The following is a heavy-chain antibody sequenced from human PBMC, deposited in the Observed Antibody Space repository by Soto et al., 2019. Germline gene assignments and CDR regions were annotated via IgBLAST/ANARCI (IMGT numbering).Heavy chain of an antibody. Sequence: QVQLRESGPGLVKPSETLSLTCTVSGGSISTYYWSWIRQPPGKGLEWIGYIYYGGSADYNPSLKSRVTISVDTSKKQFSLKLSSVTAADTAVCYCARGGHCANGVCSALDYWGQGTLVTVSS. J-gene: IGHJ4*02. V-gene: IGHV4-59*08. CDR3: ARGGHCANGVCSALDY. D-gene: IGHD2-8*01. CDR2: IYYGGSA. CDR1: GGSISTYY.